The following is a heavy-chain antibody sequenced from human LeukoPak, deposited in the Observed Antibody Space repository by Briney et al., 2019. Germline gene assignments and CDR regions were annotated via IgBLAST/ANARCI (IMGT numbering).Heavy chain of an antibody. CDR2: IYPGDSDT. CDR1: GYSFTSYW. J-gene: IGHJ4*02. D-gene: IGHD1-26*01. V-gene: IGHV5-51*01. Sequence: GESLKISCKGSGYSFTSYWIGWVRQMPGKGLEWMGIIYPGDSDTRYSPSFQGQVTISADKSISTAYLQWSSLKASDTAMYYCARLPFEEWELLFSFDYWGQGTLVTVSS. CDR3: ARLPFEEWELLFSFDY.